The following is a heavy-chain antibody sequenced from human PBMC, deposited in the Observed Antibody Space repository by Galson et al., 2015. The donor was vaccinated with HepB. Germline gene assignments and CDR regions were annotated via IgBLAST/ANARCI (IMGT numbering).Heavy chain of an antibody. CDR3: ARADDTGAFDI. J-gene: IGHJ3*02. Sequence: CAISGDSVSSKGAAWNWIRQPPSRGLEWLGRTYYRSKWNNDYAAYVKSRITVNPDTSKNQFSLQLNSVTPEDTAVYYCARADDTGAFDIWGQGTMVTVSS. CDR1: GDSVSSKGAA. CDR2: TYYRSKWNN. V-gene: IGHV6-1*01. D-gene: IGHD3-10*01.